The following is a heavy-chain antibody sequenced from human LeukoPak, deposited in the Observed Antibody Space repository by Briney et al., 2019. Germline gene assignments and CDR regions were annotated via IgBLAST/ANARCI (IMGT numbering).Heavy chain of an antibody. CDR1: GFTVSSNY. V-gene: IGHV3-66*01. CDR3: ARDFRGYNYGRPPDY. Sequence: GGSLRLSCAASGFTVSSNYMSWVRQAPGKGLEWVSVIDSGGSTYYADSVKGRFTISRDNSKNTLYLQMNSLRAEDTAVYYCARDFRGYNYGRPPDYWGQGTLVTVSS. D-gene: IGHD5-18*01. CDR2: IDSGGST. J-gene: IGHJ4*02.